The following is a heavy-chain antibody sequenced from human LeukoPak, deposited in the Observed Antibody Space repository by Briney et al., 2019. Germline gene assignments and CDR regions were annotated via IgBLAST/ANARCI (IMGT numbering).Heavy chain of an antibody. CDR1: GLTFSNAW. V-gene: IGHV3-23*01. J-gene: IGHJ4*02. CDR2: ISGSGGST. CDR3: AKDLGHSSSWYFDY. Sequence: GGSLRLSCTASGLTFSNAWMSWVRQAPGKGLEWVSAISGSGGSTYYADSVKGRFTISRDNSKNTLYLQMNSLRAEDTAVYYCAKDLGHSSSWYFDYWGQGTLVTVSS. D-gene: IGHD6-13*01.